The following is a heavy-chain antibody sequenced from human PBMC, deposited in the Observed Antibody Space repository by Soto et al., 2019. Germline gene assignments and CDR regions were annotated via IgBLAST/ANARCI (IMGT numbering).Heavy chain of an antibody. J-gene: IGHJ4*02. CDR2: IYPGDSDT. Sequence: GESLKISCKGSGYSFTSNWIGWVRQMSGKGLEWMGIIYPGDSDTRYSPSFQGQVTISADKSITTAYLQWSSLKASDTAMYYCARPASSGYYGPDYWGQGNLVTVS. CDR3: ARPASSGYYGPDY. CDR1: GYSFTSNW. D-gene: IGHD3-22*01. V-gene: IGHV5-51*01.